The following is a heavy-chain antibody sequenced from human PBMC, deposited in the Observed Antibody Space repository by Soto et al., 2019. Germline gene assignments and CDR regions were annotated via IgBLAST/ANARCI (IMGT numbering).Heavy chain of an antibody. J-gene: IGHJ6*02. CDR2: ISGSGGSS. CDR1: GFAFSTYA. Sequence: GGSLRLSCAASGFAFSTYAMTWVRQAPGKGLEWVSVISGSGGSSYYAASVKGRFTISRDNSKNTLYLQMNGLRAEDTALYYCAKVTKRAAAGSYDYYKYGMDAWGQGTTVTVSS. CDR3: AKVTKRAAAGSYDYYKYGMDA. V-gene: IGHV3-23*01. D-gene: IGHD6-13*01.